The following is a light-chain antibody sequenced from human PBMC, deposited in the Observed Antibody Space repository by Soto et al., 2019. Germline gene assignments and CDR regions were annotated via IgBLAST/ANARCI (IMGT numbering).Light chain of an antibody. CDR3: QQYNSYSQT. Sequence: IQLTQSPSSLSASVGDRVTITCRASQGISSYLGWYQQKPGKAPKLLIYGASTLHSGVPSRFSGGGSGTEFTLTISSLQPDDFATYYCQQYNSYSQTFGQGTKVDIK. CDR1: QGISSY. CDR2: GAS. J-gene: IGKJ1*01. V-gene: IGKV1-9*01.